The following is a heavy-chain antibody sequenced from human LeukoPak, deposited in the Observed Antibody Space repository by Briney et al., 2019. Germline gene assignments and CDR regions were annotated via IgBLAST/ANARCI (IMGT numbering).Heavy chain of an antibody. J-gene: IGHJ5*02. CDR3: ARDNTVRWGS. D-gene: IGHD1-26*01. CDR1: GFSVSSSY. Sequence: PGGSLRLSCAASGFSVSSSYMSWVRQAPGKGPEWVSVIHSGGATFYADSVKGRFTTSRDNSKNTLYLQMNTLSAEDTAVYFCARDNTVRWGSWGQGTLVTVS. V-gene: IGHV3-53*01. CDR2: IHSGGAT.